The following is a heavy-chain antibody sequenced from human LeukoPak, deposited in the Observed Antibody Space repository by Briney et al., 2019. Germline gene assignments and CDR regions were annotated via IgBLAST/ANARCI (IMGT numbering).Heavy chain of an antibody. V-gene: IGHV3-30-3*01. Sequence: SGGSLRLSCAASGFTFSSYAMHWVRQAPGKGLEWVAIISYDGSDKYYADSVKGRLTISRDNAKNSLYLQMNSLRAEDTAVYYCARTYYDSSGYAFDCWGQGTLVTVSS. CDR3: ARTYYDSSGYAFDC. J-gene: IGHJ4*02. CDR1: GFTFSSYA. CDR2: ISYDGSDK. D-gene: IGHD3-22*01.